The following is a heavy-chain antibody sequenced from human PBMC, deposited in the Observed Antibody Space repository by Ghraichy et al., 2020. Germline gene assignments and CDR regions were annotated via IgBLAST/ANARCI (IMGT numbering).Heavy chain of an antibody. V-gene: IGHV4-34*01. CDR3: ARHDMNDYGEEH. CDR2: INHSGST. Sequence: GSLNISCAVYGGSFSGYYWSWIRQPPGKGLEWIGEINHSGSTNYNPSLKSRVTISVDTSKNQFSLKLSSVTAADTAVYYCARHDMNDYGEEHWGQGTLVTVSS. D-gene: IGHD4-17*01. CDR1: GGSFSGYY. J-gene: IGHJ1*01.